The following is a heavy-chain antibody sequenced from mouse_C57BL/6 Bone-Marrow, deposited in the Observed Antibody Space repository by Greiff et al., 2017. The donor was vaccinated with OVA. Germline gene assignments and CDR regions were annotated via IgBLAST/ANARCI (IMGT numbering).Heavy chain of an antibody. CDR3: AREGIYYYGSSPFAY. Sequence: QVQLQQSGAELVRPGTSVKMSCKASGYTFTNYWIGWAKQRPGHGLEWIGDIYPGGGYTNYNEKFKGKATLTADKSSSTDYMQFSSLTSEDSAIYYCAREGIYYYGSSPFAYWGQGTLVTVSA. D-gene: IGHD1-1*01. CDR1: GYTFTNYW. CDR2: IYPGGGYT. J-gene: IGHJ3*01. V-gene: IGHV1-63*01.